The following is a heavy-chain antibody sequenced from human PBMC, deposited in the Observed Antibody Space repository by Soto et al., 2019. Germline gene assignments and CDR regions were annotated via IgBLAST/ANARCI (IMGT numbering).Heavy chain of an antibody. J-gene: IGHJ6*02. CDR1: GGPISSYY. V-gene: IGHV4-59*01. CDR3: ARGIEGWYQGRYYYGMDV. CDR2: IYYSGST. D-gene: IGHD6-19*01. Sequence: SETLSLTCTVSGGPISSYYWSWIRQSPGKGLEWIGYIYYSGSTNYNPSLKSRVTISVDTSKNQFSLKLSSVTAADTAVYYCARGIEGWYQGRYYYGMDVWGQGTTVTVSS.